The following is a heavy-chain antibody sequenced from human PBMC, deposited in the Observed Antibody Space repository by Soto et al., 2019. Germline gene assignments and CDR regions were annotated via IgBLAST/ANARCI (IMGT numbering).Heavy chain of an antibody. Sequence: QVQLVESGGGVVQPGRSLRLSCAASGFTFSSYGMHWVRQAPGKGLEWVAVISYDGSNKYYADSVKGRFTISRDNSKNXLYXXXNXXXXXXXXXXXXXXXXXXXXXXXXXXXXXXXQGTLVTVSS. CDR3: XXXXXXXXXXXXXXXXX. CDR2: ISYDGSNK. V-gene: IGHV3-30*03. J-gene: IGHJ4*02. CDR1: GFTFSSYG.